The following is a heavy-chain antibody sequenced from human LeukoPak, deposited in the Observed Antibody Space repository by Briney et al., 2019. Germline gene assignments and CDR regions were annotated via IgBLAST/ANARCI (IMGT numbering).Heavy chain of an antibody. CDR2: IFYSGST. J-gene: IGHJ5*02. V-gene: IGHV4-39*01. Sequence: SETLSLTCTVSGGSISSSSYFWDWIRQPPGKGLEWIGTIFYSGSTSYNPSLKSRVTISVDTSKNQVSLKLNSVTAADTAVYYSARQYSGLNWFDPWGQGILVTVSS. CDR3: ARQYSGLNWFDP. CDR1: GGSISSSSYF. D-gene: IGHD5-12*01.